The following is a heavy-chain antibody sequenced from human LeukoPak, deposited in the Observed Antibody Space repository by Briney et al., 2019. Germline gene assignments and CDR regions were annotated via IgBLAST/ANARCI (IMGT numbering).Heavy chain of an antibody. D-gene: IGHD3-10*01. CDR2: IIPILGIA. V-gene: IGHV1-69*04. J-gene: IGHJ6*02. CDR3: ARGSDGSGSYSDYYYYGMDV. CDR1: GGTFSSYA. Sequence: GASVKVSCKASGGTFSSYAISWVRQAPGQGLEWMGRIIPILGIANYAQKFQGRVTITADKSTSTAYMELSSLRSEDTAVYYCARGSDGSGSYSDYYYYGMDVWGQRTTVTVSS.